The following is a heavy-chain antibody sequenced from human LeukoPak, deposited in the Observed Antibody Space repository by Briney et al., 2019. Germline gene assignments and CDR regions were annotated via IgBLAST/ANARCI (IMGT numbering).Heavy chain of an antibody. Sequence: PGGSLRLSCAASGFTFSSYSMNWVRQAPGKGLEWVSSISSSSYYIYYADSVKGRFTISRDNSKNTLYLQMNSLRAEDTAVYYCAREFAAMAGHFDYWGQGTLVTVSS. CDR2: ISSSSYYI. V-gene: IGHV3-21*04. D-gene: IGHD5-18*01. CDR3: AREFAAMAGHFDY. J-gene: IGHJ4*02. CDR1: GFTFSSYS.